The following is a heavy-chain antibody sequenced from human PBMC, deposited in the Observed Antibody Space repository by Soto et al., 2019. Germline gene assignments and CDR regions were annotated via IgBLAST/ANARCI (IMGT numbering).Heavy chain of an antibody. CDR1: GYTFTSYD. D-gene: IGHD3-10*01. Sequence: ASVKVSCKASGYTFTSYDLNWVRQATGQGLEWMGWMNPNSGNTGYAQKFQGRVTMTRNTSISTAYMELSSLRSEDTAAYYCARVSSYYGSGSYFYDAFDIWGQGTMVTVSS. J-gene: IGHJ3*02. V-gene: IGHV1-8*01. CDR3: ARVSSYYGSGSYFYDAFDI. CDR2: MNPNSGNT.